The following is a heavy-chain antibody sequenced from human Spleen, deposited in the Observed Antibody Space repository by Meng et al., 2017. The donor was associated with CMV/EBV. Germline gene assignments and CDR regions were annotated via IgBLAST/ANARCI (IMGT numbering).Heavy chain of an antibody. V-gene: IGHV1-18*01. CDR2: ISAYNGNT. D-gene: IGHD2-2*01. CDR1: GYTFTSYG. J-gene: IGHJ3*02. CDR3: ARDREDIVVVPAAILDAFDI. Sequence: ASVKVSCKASGYTFTSYGISWVRHAPGQGLEWMGWISAYNGNTNYAQKLQGRVTMTTDTSTSTAYMELRSLRSDDTAVYYCARDREDIVVVPAAILDAFDIWGQGTMVTVSS.